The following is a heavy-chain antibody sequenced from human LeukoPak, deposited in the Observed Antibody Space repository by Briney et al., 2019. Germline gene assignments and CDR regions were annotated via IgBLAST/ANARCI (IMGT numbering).Heavy chain of an antibody. J-gene: IGHJ4*02. Sequence: GESLKISCKGSGYSFNSYWIGWVRQVPGKGLEWMGIIYLGDSDTRYSPSFQGQVTISADKSISTAYLQWSSLKASDTAMYYCARHPSYTSGWPLDYWGQGTLVTVSS. CDR1: GYSFNSYW. D-gene: IGHD6-19*01. V-gene: IGHV5-51*01. CDR2: IYLGDSDT. CDR3: ARHPSYTSGWPLDY.